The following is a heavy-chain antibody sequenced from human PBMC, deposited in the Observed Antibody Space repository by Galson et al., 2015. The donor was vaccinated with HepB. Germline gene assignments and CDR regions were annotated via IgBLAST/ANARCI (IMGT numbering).Heavy chain of an antibody. D-gene: IGHD3-10*01. CDR2: ISSNGMTT. Sequence: SLRLSCADSGLTFSPYAMHWVRQAPGKGLEHISAISSNGMTTDYSESVKGRFTISRDNSKNTLYLQMRSLRTDDSGVYYCVRNRKVSARRGVIEHLLAYWGQGIQVTVSS. V-gene: IGHV3-64D*06. CDR3: VRNRKVSARRGVIEHLLAY. CDR1: GLTFSPYA. J-gene: IGHJ4*02.